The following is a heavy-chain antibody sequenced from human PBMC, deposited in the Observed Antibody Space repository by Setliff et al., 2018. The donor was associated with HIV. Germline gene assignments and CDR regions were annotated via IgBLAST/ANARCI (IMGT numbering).Heavy chain of an antibody. V-gene: IGHV1-46*01. D-gene: IGHD6-13*01. CDR2: VNPSGGST. Sequence: ASVKVSCKASGYTFTNYNIHWVRQAPGQGLEWVGMVNPSGGSTAYAQKFQGRVTIIRDTSTSTVYMDLSSLRSEDTAVYYCARPGIAAADYYFDYWGQGTLVTVSS. CDR1: GYTFTNYN. J-gene: IGHJ4*02. CDR3: ARPGIAAADYYFDY.